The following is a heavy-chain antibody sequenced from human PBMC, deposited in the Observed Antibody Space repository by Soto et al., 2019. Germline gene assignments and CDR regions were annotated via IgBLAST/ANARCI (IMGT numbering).Heavy chain of an antibody. V-gene: IGHV4-4*02. CDR1: GGSISSSNW. D-gene: IGHD4-17*01. CDR2: IYHSGST. Sequence: QVQLQESGPGLVKPSGTLSLTCAVSGGSISSSNWWSWVRQPPGKGLERIGEIYHSGSTNYNPSLKSRVTISVDKAKNQFSLNLSSVTAADTAVYYCARETTVITLYGMDVWGQGTTVTVSS. CDR3: ARETTVITLYGMDV. J-gene: IGHJ6*02.